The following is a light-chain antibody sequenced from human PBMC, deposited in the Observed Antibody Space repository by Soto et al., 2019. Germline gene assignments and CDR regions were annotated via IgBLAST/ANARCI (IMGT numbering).Light chain of an antibody. CDR3: QQYNNWPRGT. CDR1: QSVSSN. V-gene: IGKV3-15*01. Sequence: EMMQSPGTLSVSQGERATLSCRASQSVSSNLAWYQQKPGQAPRLLIYGASTRATGIPARFSGSGSGTEFTLTISSLQSEDFAVYYCQQYNNWPRGTFGQGTKVAIK. J-gene: IGKJ1*01. CDR2: GAS.